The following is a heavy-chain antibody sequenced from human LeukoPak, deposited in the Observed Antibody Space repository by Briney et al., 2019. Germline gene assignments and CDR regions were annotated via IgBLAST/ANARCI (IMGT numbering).Heavy chain of an antibody. V-gene: IGHV3-23*01. CDR3: AKDRYCSGGSCYPAYFQH. CDR1: GFTFSSYA. D-gene: IGHD2-15*01. Sequence: GGSLRLSCAASGFTFSSYAMSWVRQAPGKGLERVSAISGSGGSTYYADSVKGRFTISRDNSKNTLYLQMNSLRAEDTTVYYCAKDRYCSGGSCYPAYFQHWGQGTLVTVSS. J-gene: IGHJ1*01. CDR2: ISGSGGST.